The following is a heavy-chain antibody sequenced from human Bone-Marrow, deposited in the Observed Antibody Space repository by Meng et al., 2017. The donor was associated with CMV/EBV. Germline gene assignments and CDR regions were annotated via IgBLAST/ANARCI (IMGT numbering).Heavy chain of an antibody. Sequence: GESLKISCAASGFTFSSYGMHWVRQAPGKGLEWVSSISSRSGYIYYADSVRGRFTISRDNAKNSLYLQMNSLRAEDTAVYYCARATAASYSNYLAYYCYGMDVWGQGTTVTVSS. D-gene: IGHD4-11*01. CDR3: ARATAASYSNYLAYYCYGMDV. V-gene: IGHV3-21*01. J-gene: IGHJ6*02. CDR2: ISSRSGYI. CDR1: GFTFSSYG.